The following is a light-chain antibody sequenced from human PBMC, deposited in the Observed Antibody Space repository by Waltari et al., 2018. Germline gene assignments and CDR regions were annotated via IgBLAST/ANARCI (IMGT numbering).Light chain of an antibody. V-gene: IGLV2-14*03. CDR3: GSYRGSNIYV. J-gene: IGLJ1*01. Sequence: QSALTQPASVSGSPGQSITISCTGTSSDIGPYNLVSWYQQHPGKVPRVIIYNVNERPSRISSRFSGSKSGNTASLTISGLQPDDEADYYCGSYRGSNIYVFGTGTKVTVL. CDR2: NVN. CDR1: SSDIGPYNL.